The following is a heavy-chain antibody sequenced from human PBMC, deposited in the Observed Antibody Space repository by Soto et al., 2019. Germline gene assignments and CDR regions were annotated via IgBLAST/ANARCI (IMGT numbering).Heavy chain of an antibody. CDR2: IIPILDIA. D-gene: IGHD6-13*01. V-gene: IGHV1-69*04. CDR3: ARDLRAAAEVFDP. CDR1: GGTFSSYT. Sequence: GASVKVSCKASGGTFSSYTISWVRQAPGQGLEWMGRIIPILDIANYAQKFQGRVTISADKSTSTAYMELSSLRSEDTAVYYCARDLRAAAEVFDPWGQGTLVTVSS. J-gene: IGHJ5*02.